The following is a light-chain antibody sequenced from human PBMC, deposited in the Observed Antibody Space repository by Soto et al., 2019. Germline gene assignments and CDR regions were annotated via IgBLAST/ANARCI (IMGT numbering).Light chain of an antibody. V-gene: IGKV1-5*03. CDR1: QSISYW. J-gene: IGKJ1*01. Sequence: DIQMTQSPSTLSASVGDRVTITCRASQSISYWLAWYQQKPGKAPKLLIYKASSLESGVPSSFSGSGSGTEFTLTSSSLHPDDFATYYFQQHNTYWTFGQGTTVEIK. CDR3: QQHNTYWT. CDR2: KAS.